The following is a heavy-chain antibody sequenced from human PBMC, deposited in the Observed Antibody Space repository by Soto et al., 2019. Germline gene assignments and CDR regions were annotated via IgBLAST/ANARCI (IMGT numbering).Heavy chain of an antibody. V-gene: IGHV1-69*13. D-gene: IGHD3-22*01. CDR2: IIPIFGTA. J-gene: IGHJ6*02. CDR3: ARSYDSSGYYYGDSYYYGMDV. CDR1: GGTFSSYA. Sequence: SVKVSCKASGGTFSSYAISWVRQAPGQGLEWMGGIIPIFGTANYAQKFQGRVTITADESTSTAYMELSSLRSEDTAVYYCARSYDSSGYYYGDSYYYGMDVWGQGTTVTVSS.